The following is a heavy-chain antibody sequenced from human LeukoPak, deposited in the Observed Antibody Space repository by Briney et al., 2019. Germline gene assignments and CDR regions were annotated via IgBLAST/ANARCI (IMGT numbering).Heavy chain of an antibody. V-gene: IGHV4-4*02. CDR2: IYYSGST. D-gene: IGHD1-26*01. J-gene: IGHJ3*02. CDR1: GGSISSSNW. CDR3: ARVEPGSYYCAFDI. Sequence: SETLSLTCAVSGGSISSSNWWSWVPQPPGKGLEWIGEIYYSGSTNYNPSLKSRVTISVDKSKNQFSLKLSSVTAADTGVYYCARVEPGSYYCAFDIWGQGTMVTVSS.